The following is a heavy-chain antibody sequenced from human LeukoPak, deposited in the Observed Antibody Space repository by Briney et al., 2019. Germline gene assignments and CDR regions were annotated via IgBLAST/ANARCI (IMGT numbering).Heavy chain of an antibody. V-gene: IGHV1-24*01. CDR1: GNSLSELS. CDR3: TTRSGDFWSGFVN. CDR2: FDPEEAKM. J-gene: IGHJ4*02. Sequence: ASVTVSCKVSGNSLSELSIQWVRQAPGKGLECMGGFDPEEAKMVYAQNFQGRVTMTEDTSTQTAYMELTGLTSDAPAGFYCTTRSGDFWSGFVNWGQGSLVTVSS. D-gene: IGHD3-3*01.